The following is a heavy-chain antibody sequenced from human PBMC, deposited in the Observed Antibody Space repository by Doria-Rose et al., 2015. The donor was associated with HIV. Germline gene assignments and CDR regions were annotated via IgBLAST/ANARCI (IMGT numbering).Heavy chain of an antibody. CDR1: GASVSSRGYY. D-gene: IGHD3-3*01. Sequence: QVQLQESGPGLVKPSEPLSLTCSVSGASVSSRGYYLNWIRQVPGKGLESLGYTYYTGTSDYSPSLKSRLNMAVDTSKNQFSLKLSFATVADTAVYYCARMGSYRELDYWGQGAPV. V-gene: IGHV4-31*03. CDR2: TYYTGTS. J-gene: IGHJ4*02. CDR3: ARMGSYRELDY.